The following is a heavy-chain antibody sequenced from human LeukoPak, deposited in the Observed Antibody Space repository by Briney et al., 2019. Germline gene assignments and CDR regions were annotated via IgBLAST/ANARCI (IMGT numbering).Heavy chain of an antibody. J-gene: IGHJ2*01. CDR2: ISSSSSYI. V-gene: IGHV3-21*01. CDR1: GFTFNSYS. D-gene: IGHD1-26*01. CDR3: ASHIVGATTQYFDL. Sequence: GGSLRLSCAASGFTFNSYSMNWVRQAPGKGLEWVSSISSSSSYIYYADSVKGRFTISRDNAKNSLYLQMNSLRAEDTAVYYCASHIVGATTQYFDLWGRGTLVTVSS.